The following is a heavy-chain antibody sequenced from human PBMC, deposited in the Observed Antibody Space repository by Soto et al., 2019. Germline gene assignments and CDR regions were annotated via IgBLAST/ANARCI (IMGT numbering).Heavy chain of an antibody. Sequence: GSLILSCTVSGVNFVNFGMCWVRQAQGKGLQWVSSITNSCGATYHNDSVKGRFIVFSDNSKHEMFFLMRGLGVADAALYFCARDPRSDIFGVRTIVENWLDPWGRGSLVTASS. CDR2: ITNSCGAT. V-gene: IGHV3-23*01. CDR3: ARDPRSDIFGVRTIVENWLDP. J-gene: IGHJ5*02. CDR1: GVNFVNFG. D-gene: IGHD3-3*02.